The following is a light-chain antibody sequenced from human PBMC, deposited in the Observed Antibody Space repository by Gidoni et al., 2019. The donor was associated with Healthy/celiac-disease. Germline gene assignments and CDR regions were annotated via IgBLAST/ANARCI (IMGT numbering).Light chain of an antibody. CDR2: AAS. CDR3: QQSYSTPLT. J-gene: IGKJ1*01. V-gene: IGKV1-39*01. CDR1: QSISSY. Sequence: IHLTQSPSSLSASVGDRVTITCRASQSISSYLNLYQKKPGKAPKLLNYAASSLQSGVPSRFSGSGSGTDITLTISRQPHEDFATYYCQQSYSTPLTFXXXTKVEIK.